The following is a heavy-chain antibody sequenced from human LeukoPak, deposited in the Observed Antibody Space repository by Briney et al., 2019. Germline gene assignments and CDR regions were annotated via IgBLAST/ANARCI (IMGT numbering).Heavy chain of an antibody. CDR2: ISSSSSYI. J-gene: IGHJ4*02. D-gene: IGHD3-10*01. CDR3: ARDRGEWGGSLTLTRFDY. Sequence: GGSLRLSCAASGFTFSSYSMNWVRQAPGKGLEWVSSISSSSSYIYYADSVKGRFTISRDNAKNSLYLQMNSLRAEDTAVYYCARDRGEWGGSLTLTRFDYWGQGTLVTVSS. CDR1: GFTFSSYS. V-gene: IGHV3-21*01.